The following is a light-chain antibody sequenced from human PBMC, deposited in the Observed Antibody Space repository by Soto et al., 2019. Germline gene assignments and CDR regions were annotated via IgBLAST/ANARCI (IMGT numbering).Light chain of an antibody. CDR1: SADVGGYNF. V-gene: IGLV2-14*03. CDR3: SSYTSSRTHVV. Sequence: QSALTQPASVSGSPGQSITISCTGTSADVGGYNFVSWYQHHPGKAPKLMIYDVSNRPSGVSNRFSGSKSANTASLTISGLQAEVEADYYCSSYTSSRTHVVFGGGTKLTVL. J-gene: IGLJ2*01. CDR2: DVS.